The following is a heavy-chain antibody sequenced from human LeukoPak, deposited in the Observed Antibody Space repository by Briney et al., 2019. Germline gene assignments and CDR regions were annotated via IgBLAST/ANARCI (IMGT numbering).Heavy chain of an antibody. D-gene: IGHD1-14*01. J-gene: IGHJ4*02. Sequence: GGSLRLSCAASGFTFSNYCMHWVRQAPGKGLVWVSRINGDGRSTTYGDSVKGRFTISRDNAKNTLYLQMNSLRADDTAVYYCARDFMYNINRVGCWGRGTLVTVSS. V-gene: IGHV3-74*01. CDR3: ARDFMYNINRVGC. CDR2: INGDGRST. CDR1: GFTFSNYC.